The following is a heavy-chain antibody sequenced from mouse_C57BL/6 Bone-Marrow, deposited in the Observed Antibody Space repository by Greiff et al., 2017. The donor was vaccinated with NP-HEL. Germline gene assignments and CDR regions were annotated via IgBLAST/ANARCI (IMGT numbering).Heavy chain of an antibody. J-gene: IGHJ2*01. CDR3: ARVRGGLPLFDY. V-gene: IGHV1-54*01. D-gene: IGHD2-2*01. Sequence: VQGVESGAELVRPGTSVKVSCKASGYAFTNYLIEWVKQRPGQGLEWIGVINPGSGGTNYNEKFKGKATLTADKSSSTAYMQLSSLTSEDSAVYFCARVRGGLPLFDYWGQGTTLTVSS. CDR2: INPGSGGT. CDR1: GYAFTNYL.